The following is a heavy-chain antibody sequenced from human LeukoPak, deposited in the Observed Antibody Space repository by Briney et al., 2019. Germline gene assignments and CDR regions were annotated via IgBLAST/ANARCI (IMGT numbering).Heavy chain of an antibody. CDR3: AGVAYYYDSSGYSGY. Sequence: GASVKVSCKASGGTFSSYAISWVRQAPGQGLEWMGGIIPILGIANYAQKFQGRVTITADKSTSTAYMELSSLRSEDTAVYYCAGVAYYYDSSGYSGYWGQGTLVTVSS. D-gene: IGHD3-22*01. CDR2: IIPILGIA. V-gene: IGHV1-69*10. CDR1: GGTFSSYA. J-gene: IGHJ4*02.